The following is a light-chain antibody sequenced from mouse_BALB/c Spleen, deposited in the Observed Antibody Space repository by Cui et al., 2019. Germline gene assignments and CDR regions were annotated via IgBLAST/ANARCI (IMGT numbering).Light chain of an antibody. CDR2: DTS. J-gene: IGKJ1*01. V-gene: IGKV4-55*01. CDR3: QQWSSYPRT. CDR1: SSVSY. Sequence: QIVLTQYPAIMSAYPGEKVTMTCSASSSVSYMYWYQQKPGSSPRLLIYDTSNLASGVPVRFSGSGSGTSYSLTISRMEAEDAATYYCQQWSSYPRTFGGGTKLEIK.